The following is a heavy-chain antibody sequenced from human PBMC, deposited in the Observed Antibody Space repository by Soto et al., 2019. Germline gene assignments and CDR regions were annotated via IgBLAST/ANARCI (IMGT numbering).Heavy chain of an antibody. V-gene: IGHV3-74*01. CDR2: ISGDGSTT. CDR1: GFPFNTYW. Sequence: QLLESGGGLVQPGGSLRLSCAASGFPFNTYWMHWVRHTPGKGLDWVSRISGDGSTTYYADSVTGRFTVSRDNAKNTLYLHMGGLRAEDTAVYFCAREYYGLLTGYYNDFWGQGTLVSVSS. D-gene: IGHD3-9*01. J-gene: IGHJ4*02. CDR3: AREYYGLLTGYYNDF.